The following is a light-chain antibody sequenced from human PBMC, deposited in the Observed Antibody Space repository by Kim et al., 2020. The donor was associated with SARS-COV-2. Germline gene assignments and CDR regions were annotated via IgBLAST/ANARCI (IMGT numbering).Light chain of an antibody. CDR1: KLGDKY. J-gene: IGLJ1*01. CDR2: QDS. V-gene: IGLV3-1*01. Sequence: SYELTQPPSVSVSPGQTASITCSGDKLGDKYACWYQQKPGQSPVLVIYQDSKRPSGIPERFSGCNSGNTATLTISGTQAMDEADYYCQAWDSSTANYVFG. CDR3: QAWDSSTANYV.